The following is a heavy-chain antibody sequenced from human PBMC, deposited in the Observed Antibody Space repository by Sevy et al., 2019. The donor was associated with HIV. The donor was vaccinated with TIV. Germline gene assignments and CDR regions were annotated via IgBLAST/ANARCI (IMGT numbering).Heavy chain of an antibody. Sequence: SETLSLTCTVSGGSISSSSYYWGWIRQPPGKGLEWIGSIYYSGSTYYNPSLKSRVTISVDTSKNQFSLKLSSVTAADTAVYYCARQWGSSRNFDYWGQGTLVTVSS. D-gene: IGHD6-13*01. V-gene: IGHV4-39*01. CDR3: ARQWGSSRNFDY. J-gene: IGHJ4*02. CDR2: IYYSGST. CDR1: GGSISSSSYY.